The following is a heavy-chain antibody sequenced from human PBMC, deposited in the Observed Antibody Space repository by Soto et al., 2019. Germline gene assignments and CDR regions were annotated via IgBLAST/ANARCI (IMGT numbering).Heavy chain of an antibody. CDR1: GGTFSSYA. CDR2: IIPIFGTA. CDR3: ARAGDGSAPFYYYYGMDV. Sequence: ASVKVSCKASGGTFSSYAISWVRQAPGQGLEWMGGIIPIFGTANYAQKFQGRVTITADESTSTAYMELSSLRSEDTAVYYCARAGDGSAPFYYYYGMDVWGQGTTVTVSS. D-gene: IGHD6-25*01. V-gene: IGHV1-69*13. J-gene: IGHJ6*02.